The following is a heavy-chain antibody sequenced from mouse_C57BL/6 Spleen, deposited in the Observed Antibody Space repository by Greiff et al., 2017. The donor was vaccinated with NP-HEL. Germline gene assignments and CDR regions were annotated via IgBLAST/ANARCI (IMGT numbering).Heavy chain of an antibody. CDR2: IHPNSGST. V-gene: IGHV1-64*01. CDR1: GYTFTSYW. D-gene: IGHD4-1*01. J-gene: IGHJ4*01. CDR3: ASWDGTDYAMDY. Sequence: QVQLQQPGAELVKPGASVKLSCKASGYTFTSYWMHWVKQRPGQGLEWIGMIHPNSGSTNYNEKFKSKATLTVDKSSSTAYMQLSSLTSEDSAVYYGASWDGTDYAMDYWGQGTSVTVSS.